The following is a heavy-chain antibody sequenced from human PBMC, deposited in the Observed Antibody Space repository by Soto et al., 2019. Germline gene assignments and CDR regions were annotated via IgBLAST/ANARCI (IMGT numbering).Heavy chain of an antibody. V-gene: IGHV3-30*18. CDR1: GFTFSSYG. CDR2: ISYDGSNK. J-gene: IGHJ4*02. CDR3: AKGTRGVNLVVDY. Sequence: QVQLVESGGGVVQPGRSLRLSCAASGFTFSSYGMHWVRQAPGKGLEWVAVISYDGSNKYYADSVKGRFTISRDNSKNTLYLRMNSLRAEDTAVYYCAKGTRGVNLVVDYWGQGTLVTVSS. D-gene: IGHD3-10*01.